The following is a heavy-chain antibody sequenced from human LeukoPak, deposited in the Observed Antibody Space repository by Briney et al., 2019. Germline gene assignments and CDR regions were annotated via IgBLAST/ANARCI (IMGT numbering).Heavy chain of an antibody. CDR2: IYYSGTT. V-gene: IGHV4-30-4*01. D-gene: IGHD6-13*01. Sequence: SQTLSLTCTVSGGSISSGDDYWSWIRQPPGKGLEWIGYIYYSGTTYYNPSLKSRASISVDTSKNQFSLKLNSVTAADTAVYYCARGNSSSWYWFDPWGQGTLVTVSS. CDR3: ARGNSSSWYWFDP. J-gene: IGHJ5*02. CDR1: GGSISSGDDY.